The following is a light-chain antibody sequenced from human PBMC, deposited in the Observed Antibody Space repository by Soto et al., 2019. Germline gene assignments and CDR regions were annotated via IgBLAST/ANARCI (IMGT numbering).Light chain of an antibody. CDR3: RQYNNWPT. Sequence: EIVLTQSPGAPSLFPGDRATLSCRASQSVSSNLAWYQPKPGKPPRLLIYGASTRATGTPASLSVSGSGTEFTLPIRSLQSEDFAVYYCRQYNNWPTFGQGTKVDIK. CDR1: QSVSSN. CDR2: GAS. J-gene: IGKJ1*01. V-gene: IGKV3-15*01.